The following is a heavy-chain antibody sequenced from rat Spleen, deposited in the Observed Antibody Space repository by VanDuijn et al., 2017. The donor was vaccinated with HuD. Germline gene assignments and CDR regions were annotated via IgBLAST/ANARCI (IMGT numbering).Heavy chain of an antibody. CDR2: ITNDGTST. D-gene: IGHD1-6*01. V-gene: IGHV5-7*01. CDR3: ARRYYGYTYFDY. Sequence: EVQLLESGGGLVQPGRSLKLSCAASGFAFSDYAMAWVRQAPGKGLEWGTTITNDGTSTYYRDSVKGRFSISRDNAKSALSLQMDSLRSEDTATYYCARRYYGYTYFDYWGQGVMVTVSS. J-gene: IGHJ2*01. CDR1: GFAFSDYA.